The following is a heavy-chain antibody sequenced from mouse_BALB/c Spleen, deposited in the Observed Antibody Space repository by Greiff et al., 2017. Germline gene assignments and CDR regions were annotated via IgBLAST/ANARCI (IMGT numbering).Heavy chain of an antibody. Sequence: DVQLVESGGGLVQPGGSLKLSCAASGFTFSSYGMSWVRQTPDKRLELVATINSNGGSTYYPDSVKGRFTISRDNAKNTLYLQMSSLKSEDTAMYYCARDYYGRLADWGQGTLVTVSA. CDR3: ARDYYGRLAD. D-gene: IGHD1-2*01. V-gene: IGHV5-6-3*01. CDR1: GFTFSSYG. CDR2: INSNGGST. J-gene: IGHJ3*01.